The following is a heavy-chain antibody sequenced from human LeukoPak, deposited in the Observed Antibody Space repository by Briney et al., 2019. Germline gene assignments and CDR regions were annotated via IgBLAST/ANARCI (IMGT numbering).Heavy chain of an antibody. Sequence: PSETLSLTCTVSGYSISSGYYWGWIRQPPGKGLEWIGYIYYSGSTYYNPSLKSRVTISVDTSKNQFSLKLSSVTAADTAVYYCARDMVRGVSQGFDYWGQGTLVTVSS. V-gene: IGHV4-38-2*02. CDR3: ARDMVRGVSQGFDY. J-gene: IGHJ4*02. D-gene: IGHD3-10*01. CDR1: GYSISSGYY. CDR2: IYYSGST.